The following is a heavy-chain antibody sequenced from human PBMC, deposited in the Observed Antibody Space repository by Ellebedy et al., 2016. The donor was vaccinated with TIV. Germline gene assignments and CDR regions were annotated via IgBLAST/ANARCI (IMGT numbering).Heavy chain of an antibody. Sequence: MPSETLSLTCTVSGDSVTRKGYYWVWIRQPPGKGLEWIGSMSYTIKTYCNPSLESRVSISIDTSKNQFSLKVTSVTAADTAVYYCARRWAGAGSRNEYFEPWGQGTLVTVSS. CDR3: ARRWAGAGSRNEYFEP. V-gene: IGHV4-39*01. J-gene: IGHJ1*01. CDR2: MSYTIKT. D-gene: IGHD6-19*01. CDR1: GDSVTRKGYY.